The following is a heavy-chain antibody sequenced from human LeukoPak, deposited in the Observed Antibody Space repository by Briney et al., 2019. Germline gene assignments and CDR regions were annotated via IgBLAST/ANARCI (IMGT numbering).Heavy chain of an antibody. CDR3: ARAFRARYFDL. CDR1: GGSFSGYY. J-gene: IGHJ2*01. CDR2: INHSGST. Sequence: PSETLSLTCAVYGGSFSGYYWSWIRQPPGKGLEWIGEINHSGSTNNNPSLKSRVTISVDTSKNQFSLKLSSVTAADTAVYYCARAFRARYFDLWGRGTLVTVSS. D-gene: IGHD2/OR15-2a*01. V-gene: IGHV4-34*01.